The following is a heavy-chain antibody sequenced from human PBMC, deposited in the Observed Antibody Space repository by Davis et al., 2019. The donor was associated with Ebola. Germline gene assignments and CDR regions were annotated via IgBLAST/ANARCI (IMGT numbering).Heavy chain of an antibody. V-gene: IGHV1-3*04. CDR1: GYRFTDYA. CDR2: INTGSGST. Sequence: ASVKVSCKASGYRFTDYAMNWVRQAPGQRPEWLGWINTGSGSTKYTQKFQGRVTITSDTTSNTVSMELSRLQSEDTAVYYCARDSAGTIYSNSFDPWGQGTLVTVSS. D-gene: IGHD1-7*01. J-gene: IGHJ5*02. CDR3: ARDSAGTIYSNSFDP.